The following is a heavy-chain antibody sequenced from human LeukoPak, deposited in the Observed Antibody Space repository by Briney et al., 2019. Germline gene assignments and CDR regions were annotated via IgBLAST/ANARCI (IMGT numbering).Heavy chain of an antibody. CDR2: INHSGST. CDR3: ARQRPFNGFDP. CDR1: GGSFSGYY. D-gene: IGHD1-1*01. J-gene: IGHJ5*02. V-gene: IGHV4-34*01. Sequence: SETLSLTCAVYGGSFSGYYWSWIRQPPGKGLEWIGEINHSGSTNYNPSLKSRVTISVDTSKNQFSLKLSSVTAADTAVYYCARQRPFNGFDPWGQGTLVTVSS.